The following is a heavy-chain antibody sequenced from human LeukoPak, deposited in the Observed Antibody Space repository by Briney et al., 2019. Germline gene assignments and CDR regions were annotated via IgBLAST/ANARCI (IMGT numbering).Heavy chain of an antibody. CDR1: GGSFSGYY. CDR2: IYYSGST. V-gene: IGHV4-59*01. CDR3: ARGGELRFLEWLFDY. D-gene: IGHD3-3*01. J-gene: IGHJ4*02. Sequence: SETLSLTCTVYGGSFSGYYWSWIRQPPGKGLEWIGYIYYSGSTNYNPSLKSRVTISVDTSKNQFSLKLSSVPAAETAVYYCARGGELRFLEWLFDYWGQGTLVTVSS.